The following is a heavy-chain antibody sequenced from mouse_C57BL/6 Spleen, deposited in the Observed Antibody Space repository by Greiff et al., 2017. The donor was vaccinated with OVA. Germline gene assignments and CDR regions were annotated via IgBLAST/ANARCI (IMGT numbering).Heavy chain of an antibody. J-gene: IGHJ2*01. CDR3: ARDDGYDAYYFDY. CDR1: GFTFSSYA. D-gene: IGHD2-2*01. CDR2: ISDGGSYT. V-gene: IGHV5-4*01. Sequence: DVMLVESGGGLVKPGGSLKLSCAASGFTFSSYAMSWVRQTPEKRLEWVATISDGGSYTYYPDNVKGRFTISRDNAKNNLYLQMSHLKSEDTAMYYCARDDGYDAYYFDYWGQGTTLTVSS.